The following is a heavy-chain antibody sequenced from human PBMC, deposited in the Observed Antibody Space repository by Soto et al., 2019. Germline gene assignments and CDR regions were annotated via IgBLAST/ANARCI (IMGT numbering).Heavy chain of an antibody. Sequence: GGSLRLSCASSGFTFSSYSMNWVRQAPGKGLEWVSYISSSSSTIYYADSVKGRFTISRDNAKNSLYLQMNSLRAEDTAVYYCASLPVTTYTPYMDVWGKGTTVTVSS. V-gene: IGHV3-48*01. J-gene: IGHJ6*04. CDR2: ISSSSSTI. CDR1: GFTFSSYS. D-gene: IGHD4-17*01. CDR3: ASLPVTTYTPYMDV.